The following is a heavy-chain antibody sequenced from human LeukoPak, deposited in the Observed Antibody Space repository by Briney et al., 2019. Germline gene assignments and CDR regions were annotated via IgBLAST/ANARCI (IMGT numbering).Heavy chain of an antibody. D-gene: IGHD3-10*01. CDR2: ISSSSTYT. J-gene: IGHJ4*02. CDR3: ARDLLLYFGEVTMAFDY. Sequence: PGGSLRLSCAAAGFSFSSYNMNRVRQTPGRGLERVLFISSSSTYTFYADSVKGRFTISRDNAQNSLSLQMNSLRAEDTAVYYCARDLLLYFGEVTMAFDYWGLGTLVTVSS. CDR1: GFSFSSYN. V-gene: IGHV3-21*01.